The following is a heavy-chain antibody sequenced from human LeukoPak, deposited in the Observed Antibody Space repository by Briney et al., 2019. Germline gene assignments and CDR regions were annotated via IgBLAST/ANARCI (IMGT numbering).Heavy chain of an antibody. D-gene: IGHD2-15*01. CDR1: GFTFSSYG. CDR3: AKDMRYCSGGGCYGMDV. CDR2: ISYDGSNK. V-gene: IGHV3-30*18. J-gene: IGHJ6*02. Sequence: GGSLRLSCAASGFTFSSYGMHWVRQAPGKGLEWVAVISYDGSNKNYADSVKGRSTISRDNSKNTLYLQMNSLRAEDTALYYCAKDMRYCSGGGCYGMDVWGQGTAVTVSS.